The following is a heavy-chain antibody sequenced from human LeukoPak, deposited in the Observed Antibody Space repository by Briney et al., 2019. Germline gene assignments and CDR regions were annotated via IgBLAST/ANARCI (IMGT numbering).Heavy chain of an antibody. J-gene: IGHJ4*02. CDR1: GYTFTTYH. Sequence: GASVKVSCKASGYTFTTYHMHWVRQAPGQGLESMGIINPSGGSTSYAQKFQGRVTMIRDTSTSTVYMDLSSLRSEDTAVYYCARGYYYDSSAGPSEYWGQGTLVTVSS. D-gene: IGHD3-22*01. V-gene: IGHV1-46*01. CDR3: ARGYYYDSSAGPSEY. CDR2: INPSGGST.